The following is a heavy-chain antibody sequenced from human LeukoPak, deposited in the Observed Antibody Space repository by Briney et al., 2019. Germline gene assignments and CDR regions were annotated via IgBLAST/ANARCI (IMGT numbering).Heavy chain of an antibody. J-gene: IGHJ4*02. D-gene: IGHD6-19*01. CDR1: GYTFTSYG. CDR3: ARDQSIAVAGTFDY. Sequence: ASVKVSCKASGYTFTSYGISWVRQAPGQGREGMGWISAYNGNTNYAQKLQGRVTMTTDTSTSTAYMELRSLRSDDTAVYYCARDQSIAVAGTFDYWGQGTLVTVSS. CDR2: ISAYNGNT. V-gene: IGHV1-18*01.